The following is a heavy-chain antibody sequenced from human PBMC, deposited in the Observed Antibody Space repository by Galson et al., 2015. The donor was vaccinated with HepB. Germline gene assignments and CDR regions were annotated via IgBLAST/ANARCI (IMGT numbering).Heavy chain of an antibody. J-gene: IGHJ4*02. CDR2: IIPMFGVL. CDR3: ARPNMDHEGSYCFAH. V-gene: IGHV1-69*13. CDR1: GVTFSNFA. Sequence: SVKVSCKASGVTFSNFAISWVRQAPGQGLEWMGSIIPMFGVLHLARKFQGRVTMTADASTNTAYMELSSLRSEDTAVYFCARPNMDHEGSYCFAHWGQGTPV. D-gene: IGHD2-2*03.